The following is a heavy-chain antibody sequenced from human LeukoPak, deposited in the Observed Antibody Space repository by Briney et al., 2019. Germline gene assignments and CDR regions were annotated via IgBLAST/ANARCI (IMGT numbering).Heavy chain of an antibody. V-gene: IGHV3-21*01. CDR1: GFTFSSYS. J-gene: IGHJ6*02. CDR2: ISSSSSYI. CDR3: ARDGGESLLWFGELLPSSSYYYYGMDV. Sequence: GGSLRLSCAASGFTFSSYSMNWVRQAPGKGLELVSSISSSSSYIYYADSVKGGFTISRDNAKNSLYLQMNSLRAEDTAVYYCARDGGESLLWFGELLPSSSYYYYGMDVWGQGTTVTVSS. D-gene: IGHD3-10*01.